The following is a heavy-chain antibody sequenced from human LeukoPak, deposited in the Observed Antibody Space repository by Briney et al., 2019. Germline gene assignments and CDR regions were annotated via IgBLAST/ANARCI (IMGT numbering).Heavy chain of an antibody. J-gene: IGHJ4*02. Sequence: PGGSLRLSCAASGLTFSSYSMNWVRQAPGKGLEWVANIRHDGTENYYGGSVKGRFTISRDNANNALYLQMNSLRVEDTAVYYCARGRVGHTGNFDYWGQGTLVTVSS. D-gene: IGHD1-26*01. CDR1: GLTFSSYS. CDR3: ARGRVGHTGNFDY. CDR2: IRHDGTEN. V-gene: IGHV3-7*04.